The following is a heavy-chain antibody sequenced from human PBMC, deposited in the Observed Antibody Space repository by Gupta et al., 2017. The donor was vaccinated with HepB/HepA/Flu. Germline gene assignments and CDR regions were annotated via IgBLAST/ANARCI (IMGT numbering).Heavy chain of an antibody. J-gene: IGHJ6*02. D-gene: IGHD5-18*01. CDR2: ISSSGSTI. CDR1: GFTFSSYE. Sequence: EVQLVESGGGLVQPGGSLRLSCAASGFTFSSYEMNWVRQAPGKGLEWVSYISSSGSTIYYADSVKGRFTISRDNAKNSLYLQMNSLRAEDTAVYYCAREGGGYSYGLVFHYYGMDVWGQGTTVTVSS. CDR3: AREGGGYSYGLVFHYYGMDV. V-gene: IGHV3-48*03.